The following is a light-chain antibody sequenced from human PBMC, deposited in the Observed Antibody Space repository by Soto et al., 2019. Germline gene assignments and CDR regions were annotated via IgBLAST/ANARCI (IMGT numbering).Light chain of an antibody. Sequence: EIVLTQSPGSLSLSPWERATLSCRASQSFSSSYLAWYQQKPGQAPRLLIYGASSRATGIPDRFSGSGSGTDFTLTISRLEPEDFAVYYCQQYGSSPWTFGQGTKVDI. CDR2: GAS. V-gene: IGKV3-20*01. CDR1: QSFSSSY. J-gene: IGKJ1*01. CDR3: QQYGSSPWT.